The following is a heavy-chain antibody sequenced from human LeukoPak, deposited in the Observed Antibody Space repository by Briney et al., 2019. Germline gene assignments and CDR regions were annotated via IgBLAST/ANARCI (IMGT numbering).Heavy chain of an antibody. CDR1: GGSISSSSYY. J-gene: IGHJ5*02. Sequence: SETLSLTCTVSGGSISSSSYYWGWIRQPPGKGLEWIGRISSSGNTNYNPSLKSRVTMSVDTSKNQFSLKLTSVTAADTAVYYCARGAYYYGPWGQGTLVTVSS. CDR3: ARGAYYYGP. CDR2: ISSSGNT. V-gene: IGHV4-39*07. D-gene: IGHD3-10*01.